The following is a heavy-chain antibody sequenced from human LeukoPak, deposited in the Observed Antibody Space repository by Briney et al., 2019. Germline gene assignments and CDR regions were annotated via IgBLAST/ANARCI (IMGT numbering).Heavy chain of an antibody. D-gene: IGHD2-2*01. CDR1: GYTFTGYY. CDR3: ARPTECSSTSCQNWFDP. J-gene: IGHJ5*02. Sequence: ASVKDSCKASGYTFTGYYMHWVRQAPGQGLEWMGWINPNSGGTNYAQKFQGRVTMTRDTSISTAYMELSRLRSDDTAVYYCARPTECSSTSCQNWFDPWGQGTLVTVSS. CDR2: INPNSGGT. V-gene: IGHV1-2*02.